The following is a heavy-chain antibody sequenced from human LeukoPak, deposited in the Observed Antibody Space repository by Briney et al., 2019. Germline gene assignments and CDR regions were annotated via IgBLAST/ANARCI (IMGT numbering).Heavy chain of an antibody. Sequence: PGGSLRLSCAASGFTFSSYAMSWVRQAPGKGLEWVSAISGSGGSTYYADSVKGRFTISRDNSKNTLYLQMNSLRAEDTAVYYCAKDRITMIVVVTTTELDYWGQGTLVTVSS. V-gene: IGHV3-23*01. CDR1: GFTFSSYA. CDR2: ISGSGGST. CDR3: AKDRITMIVVVTTTELDY. D-gene: IGHD3-22*01. J-gene: IGHJ4*02.